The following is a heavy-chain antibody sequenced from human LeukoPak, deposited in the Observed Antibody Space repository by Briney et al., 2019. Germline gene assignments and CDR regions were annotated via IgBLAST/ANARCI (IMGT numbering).Heavy chain of an antibody. V-gene: IGHV4-34*01. D-gene: IGHD2-2*01. CDR1: GGSFSGYY. Sequence: SETLSLTCAVYGGSFSGYYWSWIRQLPGKGLEWIGEINHSGSTNYNPSLKSRVTISVDTSKNQFSLKLNSVTAADTAVYYCARVRYCSSTSCFKRSNWFDPWGQGTLVTVSS. CDR3: ARVRYCSSTSCFKRSNWFDP. J-gene: IGHJ5*02. CDR2: INHSGST.